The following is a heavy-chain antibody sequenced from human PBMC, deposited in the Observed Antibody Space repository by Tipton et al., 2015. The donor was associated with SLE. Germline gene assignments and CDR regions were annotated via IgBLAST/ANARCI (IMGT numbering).Heavy chain of an antibody. V-gene: IGHV4-31*01. CDR2: IYYSSSI. D-gene: IGHD3-10*01. CDR1: SDSFNTVDYC. Sequence: TLSLTCTVSSDSFNTVDYCWSWIRQHPGKGLEWIGHIYYSSSIYYNPSLGGPVAISLDTSKIQFTLKLASATAADTAVYYCARAGSSSWFGRIGDWGQRALVPVFS. CDR3: ARAGSSSWFGRIGD. J-gene: IGHJ1*01.